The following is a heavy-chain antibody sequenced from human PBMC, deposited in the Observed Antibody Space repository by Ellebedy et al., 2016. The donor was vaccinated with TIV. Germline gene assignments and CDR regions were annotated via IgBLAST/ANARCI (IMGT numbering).Heavy chain of an antibody. Sequence: GGSLRLXXAASGFTFSSYSMNWVRQAPGKGLEWVSSISSSSYIYYADSVKGRFTISRDNAKNSLYLQMNSLRAEDTAVYYCAREGGIHYDILTGYYIDYWGQGTLVTVSS. J-gene: IGHJ4*02. CDR2: ISSSSYI. D-gene: IGHD3-9*01. CDR3: AREGGIHYDILTGYYIDY. V-gene: IGHV3-21*01. CDR1: GFTFSSYS.